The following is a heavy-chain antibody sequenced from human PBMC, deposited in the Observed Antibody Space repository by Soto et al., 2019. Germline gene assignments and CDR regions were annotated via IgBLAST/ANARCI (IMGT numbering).Heavy chain of an antibody. CDR1: GFTFSGYS. CDR2: ISSGSKTI. J-gene: IGHJ4*02. V-gene: IGHV3-48*02. D-gene: IGHD3-9*01. Sequence: GGSLRLSCAASGFTFSGYSVNWVRQAPGKGLEWVSYISSGSKTIYYAESVKGRFTVSRDNARNSQFLQMNSLRDEDTAVYYCAREDILGVRSFDYWGQGTLVTVSS. CDR3: AREDILGVRSFDY.